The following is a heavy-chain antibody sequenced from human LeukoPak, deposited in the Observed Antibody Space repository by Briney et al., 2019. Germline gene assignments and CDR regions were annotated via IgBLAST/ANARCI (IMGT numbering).Heavy chain of an antibody. J-gene: IGHJ6*03. Sequence: GGSLRLSCAASGFTVSSNYMSWVRQAPGKGLEWVSVIYSGGSTYYADSVKGRFTISRDNAKNSLYLQMNSLRAEDTAVYYCARGGYIYYYYYMDVWGKGTTVTVSS. CDR1: GFTVSSNY. CDR3: ARGGYIYYYYYMDV. V-gene: IGHV3-53*01. CDR2: IYSGGST. D-gene: IGHD2-2*02.